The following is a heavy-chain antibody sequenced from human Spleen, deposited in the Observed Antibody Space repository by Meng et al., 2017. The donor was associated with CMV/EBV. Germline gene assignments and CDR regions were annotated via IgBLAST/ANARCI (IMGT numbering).Heavy chain of an antibody. J-gene: IGHJ3*02. CDR3: ARDGLDSGYDLRAFDI. V-gene: IGHV4-59*01. Sequence: GSLRLSCTVSGGSISSYYWSWIRQPPGKGLEWIGYIYCSGSTNYNPSLKSRVTISVDTSKNQFSLKLSSVTAADTAVYYCARDGLDSGYDLRAFDIWGQGTMVTVSS. CDR1: GGSISSYY. CDR2: IYCSGST. D-gene: IGHD5-12*01.